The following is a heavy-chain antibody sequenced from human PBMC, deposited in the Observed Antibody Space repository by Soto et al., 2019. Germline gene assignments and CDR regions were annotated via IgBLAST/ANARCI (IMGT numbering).Heavy chain of an antibody. J-gene: IGHJ6*02. CDR1: GFIFSTYW. CDR2: IQQDGSEK. V-gene: IGHV3-7*01. Sequence: GGSLRLSCAASGFIFSTYWMTWVRQSPGQGLEWVANIQQDGSEKNYVDSVKGRFTISRDNAKNSLYLQMNSLRVEDTAVYYCARVSGENDFWSGYYGNYYDMDVWGQGPRSPYP. D-gene: IGHD3-3*01. CDR3: ARVSGENDFWSGYYGNYYDMDV.